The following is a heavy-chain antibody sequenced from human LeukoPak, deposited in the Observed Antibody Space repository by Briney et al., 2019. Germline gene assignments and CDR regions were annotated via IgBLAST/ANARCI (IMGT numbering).Heavy chain of an antibody. J-gene: IGHJ3*02. V-gene: IGHV1-2*02. D-gene: IGHD1-7*01. CDR2: INPNSGGT. CDR1: GYIFTGYY. Sequence: ASVKFSCKASGYIFTGYYIHWVRQAPGQGLEWMGWINPNSGGTNFAQKFQGRVTMTRDTSIITAYMELSSLTYDDTAVYYCARQELLNDAFDIWGQGTMVTVSS. CDR3: ARQELLNDAFDI.